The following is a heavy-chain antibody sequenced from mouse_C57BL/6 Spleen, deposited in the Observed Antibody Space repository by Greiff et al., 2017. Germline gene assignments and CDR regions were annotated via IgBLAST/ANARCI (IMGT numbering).Heavy chain of an antibody. CDR3: ARDSSGY. Sequence: QVQLQQSGPELVKPGASVKISCKASGYAFSSSWMNWVKQRPGQGLEWIGRIYPGDGDTNYNEKFKGKATLTADKSSSTAYMQLSSLTSEDSAVYFCARDSSGYWGQGTTLTVAS. CDR2: IYPGDGDT. D-gene: IGHD3-2*02. CDR1: GYAFSSSW. J-gene: IGHJ2*01. V-gene: IGHV1-82*01.